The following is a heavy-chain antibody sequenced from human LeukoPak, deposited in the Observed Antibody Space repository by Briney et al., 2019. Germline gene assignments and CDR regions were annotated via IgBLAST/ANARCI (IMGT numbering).Heavy chain of an antibody. CDR2: INHSGST. J-gene: IGHJ5*02. V-gene: IGHV4-34*01. CDR1: GGSFSGYY. D-gene: IGHD2-2*01. CDR3: ARRPGYCSSTSCYRFDP. Sequence: SETLSLTCAVYGGSFSGYYWSWIRQPPGKGLEWIGEINHSGSTNCNPSLMSRVTISVDTSKNQLSLKLSSVTAADTAVYYCARRPGYCSSTSCYRFDPWGQVTLVTVSS.